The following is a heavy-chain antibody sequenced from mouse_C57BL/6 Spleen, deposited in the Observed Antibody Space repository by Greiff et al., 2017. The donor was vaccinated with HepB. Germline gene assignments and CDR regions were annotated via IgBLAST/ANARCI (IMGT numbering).Heavy chain of an antibody. CDR2: INPNNGGT. Sequence: EVQLQQSGPELVKPGASVKISCKASGYTFTDYYMNWVKQSHGKSLEWIGDINPNNGGTSYNQKFKGKATLTVDKSSSTAYMELRSLTSEDSAVYYCARGRPSWYFDVWGTGTTVTVSS. CDR1: GYTFTDYY. V-gene: IGHV1-26*01. CDR3: ARGRPSWYFDV. J-gene: IGHJ1*03.